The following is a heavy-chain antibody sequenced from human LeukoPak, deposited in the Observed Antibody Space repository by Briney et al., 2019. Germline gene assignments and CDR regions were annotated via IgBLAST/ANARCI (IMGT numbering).Heavy chain of an antibody. D-gene: IGHD1-26*01. Sequence: GASVKVSCKASGFPFNTYYMHWVRQAPGQGLEWLGRIAPSDGATHYPQKLQGRVTMTTDRSTNTVSMDLGNLRFEDTAIYYCAREFPGGTRGFDFWGQGTLVTVSS. J-gene: IGHJ4*02. CDR2: IAPSDGAT. V-gene: IGHV1-46*02. CDR3: AREFPGGTRGFDF. CDR1: GFPFNTYY.